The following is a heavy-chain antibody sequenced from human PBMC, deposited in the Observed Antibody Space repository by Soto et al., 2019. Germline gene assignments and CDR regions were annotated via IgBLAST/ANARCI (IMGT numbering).Heavy chain of an antibody. V-gene: IGHV3-21*04. CDR3: ARHPPPWFGELSTPWFDP. D-gene: IGHD3-10*01. CDR1: GFTFSSYS. J-gene: IGHJ5*02. Sequence: GGSLRLCCGACGFTFSSYSMNWVRQAPGKGLEWVSSISSSSSYIYYADSVKGRLTISRDNAKNSLYLQWSSLKASDTAMYYCARHPPPWFGELSTPWFDPWGQGTLVTVSS. CDR2: ISSSSSYI.